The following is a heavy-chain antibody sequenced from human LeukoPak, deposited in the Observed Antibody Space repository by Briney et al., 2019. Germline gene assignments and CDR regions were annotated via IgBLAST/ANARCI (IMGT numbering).Heavy chain of an antibody. CDR1: VYTFTSYG. J-gene: IGHJ6*03. Sequence: ASVKVSCKASVYTFTSYGISWVRQAPGQGLEWMGWISAYNGNTNYAQKLQGRVTMITDTSTRTAYMELRSLRSDDTAVYYCARGFAEPPYYYYYYMDVWGKGTTDTVSS. CDR2: ISAYNGNT. V-gene: IGHV1-18*01. CDR3: ARGFAEPPYYYYYYMDV. D-gene: IGHD1-14*01.